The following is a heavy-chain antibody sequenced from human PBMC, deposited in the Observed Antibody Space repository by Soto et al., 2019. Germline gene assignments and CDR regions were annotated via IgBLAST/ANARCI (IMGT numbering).Heavy chain of an antibody. CDR2: IYYSGST. CDR1: GGSISSYY. J-gene: IGHJ5*02. V-gene: IGHV4-59*08. Sequence: SETLSLTCTVSGGSISSYYWSWIRQPPGKGLEWIGYIYYSGSTNYNPSLKSRVTISVDTSKNQFSLKLSSVTAADTAVYYCARHGGYCSGGSCYRDPALLDPSAQGSLVTVSS. CDR3: ARHGGYCSGGSCYRDPALLDP. D-gene: IGHD2-15*01.